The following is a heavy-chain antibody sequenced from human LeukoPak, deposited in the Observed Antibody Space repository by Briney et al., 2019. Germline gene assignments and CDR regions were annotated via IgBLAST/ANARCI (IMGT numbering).Heavy chain of an antibody. J-gene: IGHJ4*02. CDR2: INPNSGGT. CDR1: GYTFTSYG. CDR3: ARKTENLLWFGEFTFDY. D-gene: IGHD3-10*01. Sequence: ASVKVSCKASGYTFTSYGISWVRQAPGQGLEWMGWINPNSGGTNYAQKFQGRVTMTRDTSISTAYMELSRLRSDDTAAYYCARKTENLLWFGEFTFDYWGQGTLVTVSS. V-gene: IGHV1-2*02.